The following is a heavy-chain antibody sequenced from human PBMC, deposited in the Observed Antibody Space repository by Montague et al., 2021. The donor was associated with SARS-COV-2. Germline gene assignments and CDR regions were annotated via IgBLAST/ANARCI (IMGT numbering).Heavy chain of an antibody. CDR3: ARQDTSGWLTFDY. CDR1: GDSVSSSTVA. D-gene: IGHD6-19*01. J-gene: IGHJ4*02. V-gene: IGHV6-1*01. Sequence: CAISGDSVSSSTVAWNWLRQSPSRVLEWLGRTYFRSSFYNDYALSVKSRLNIQPDSAKNQFSLQLTSVTPEDTAIYYCARQDTSGWLTFDYWGQGILVTVSS. CDR2: TYFRSSFYN.